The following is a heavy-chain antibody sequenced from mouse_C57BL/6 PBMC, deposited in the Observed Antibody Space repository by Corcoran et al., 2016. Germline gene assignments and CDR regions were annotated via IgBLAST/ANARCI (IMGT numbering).Heavy chain of an antibody. V-gene: IGHV3-6*01. J-gene: IGHJ4*01. CDR3: ARVGITMDY. Sequence: DVQLQESGPGLVKPSQSLSLTCSVTGYSITSGYYWNWIRQFPGNKLEWMGYISYDGSNNYNPSLKNRISITRVTSKNQFFLKLNSVTTEDTATYYCARVGITMDYWGQGTSVTVSS. D-gene: IGHD4-1*01. CDR2: ISYDGSN. CDR1: GYSITSGYY.